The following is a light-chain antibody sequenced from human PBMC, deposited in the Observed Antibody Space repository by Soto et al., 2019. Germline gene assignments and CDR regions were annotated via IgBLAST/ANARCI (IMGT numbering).Light chain of an antibody. V-gene: IGKV3-11*01. CDR1: QTVRNNY. Sequence: EFVLTQSPGTLSLSPGERATLSCRASQTVRNNYLAWYQQKPGQAPRLLIYDASNRATGIPARFSGSGSGTDFTLTISSLEPEDFAVYYCQQRSYLWTFGQGTKVDIK. CDR3: QQRSYLWT. J-gene: IGKJ1*01. CDR2: DAS.